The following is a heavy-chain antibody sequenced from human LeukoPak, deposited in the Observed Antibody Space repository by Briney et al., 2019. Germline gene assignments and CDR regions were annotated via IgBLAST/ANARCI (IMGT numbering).Heavy chain of an antibody. D-gene: IGHD2-2*01. CDR1: GFTFSSYG. Sequence: GGSLRLSCAASGFTFSSYGMHWVRQAPGKGLEWVAVISYDGSNKYYADSVKGRFTISRDNSKNTLYLQMNSLRAEDTAVYYCAKDSSTWGNRYFDYWGQGTLVTVSS. CDR3: AKDSSTWGNRYFDY. CDR2: ISYDGSNK. J-gene: IGHJ4*02. V-gene: IGHV3-30*18.